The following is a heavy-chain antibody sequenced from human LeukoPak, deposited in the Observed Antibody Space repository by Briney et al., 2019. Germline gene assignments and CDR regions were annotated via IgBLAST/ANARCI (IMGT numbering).Heavy chain of an antibody. CDR3: AKDWSSEGYYYYMDV. Sequence: GGSLRLSCAASGFTFDDYAMHWVRQAPGKGLEWVSLISWDGGSTYYADSVKGRFTISRDNSKNSLYLQMNSLRAEDTALYYCAKDWSSEGYYYYMDVWGKGTTVTVSS. CDR1: GFTFDDYA. CDR2: ISWDGGST. V-gene: IGHV3-43D*03. J-gene: IGHJ6*03.